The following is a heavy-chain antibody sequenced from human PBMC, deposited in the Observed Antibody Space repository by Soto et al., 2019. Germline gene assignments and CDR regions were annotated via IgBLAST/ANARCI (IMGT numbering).Heavy chain of an antibody. CDR1: GFTFSSYG. J-gene: IGHJ3*02. V-gene: IGHV3-30*18. CDR3: AKGYDSSGSHHDAFDI. D-gene: IGHD3-22*01. Sequence: GGSLRLSCAASGFTFSSYGMHWVRQAPGKGLEWVAVISYDGSNKYYADSVKGRFTISRDNSKNTLYLQMNSLRAEDTAVYYCAKGYDSSGSHHDAFDIWGQGTMVTVSS. CDR2: ISYDGSNK.